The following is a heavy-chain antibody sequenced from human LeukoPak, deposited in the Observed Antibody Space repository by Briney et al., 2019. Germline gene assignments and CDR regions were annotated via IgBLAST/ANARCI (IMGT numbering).Heavy chain of an antibody. V-gene: IGHV3-23*01. CDR3: AKVPDSSGYYYRRDDAFDI. Sequence: GRSLRLSCAASGFTFSSYAMSWVRQAPGKGLEWVSAISGSGGSTYYADSVKGRFTISRDNSKNTLYLQMNSLRAEDTAVYYCAKVPDSSGYYYRRDDAFDIWGQGTMVTVSS. J-gene: IGHJ3*02. CDR1: GFTFSSYA. CDR2: ISGSGGST. D-gene: IGHD3-22*01.